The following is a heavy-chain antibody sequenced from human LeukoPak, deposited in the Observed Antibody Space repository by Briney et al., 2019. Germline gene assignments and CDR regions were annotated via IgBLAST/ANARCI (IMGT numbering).Heavy chain of an antibody. CDR2: ISATGGTI. CDR1: GFTFSSNG. Sequence: GGSLRLSCVASGFTFSSNGMNWVRQASGKGLEWVSYISATGGTIYYADSVKGRFTISRDNAKNSLYLQMNSLRAEDTAVYYCARHLPSFYSNYGAHYYYYMDVWGKGTTVTVSS. J-gene: IGHJ6*03. V-gene: IGHV3-48*04. D-gene: IGHD4-11*01. CDR3: ARHLPSFYSNYGAHYYYYMDV.